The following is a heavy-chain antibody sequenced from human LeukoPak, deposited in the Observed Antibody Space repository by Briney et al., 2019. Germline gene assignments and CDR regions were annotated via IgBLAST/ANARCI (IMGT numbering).Heavy chain of an antibody. CDR2: IRYDGSKK. Sequence: PGGSLRLSCAASGFTFSSYGMHWVRQAPGKGLEWVAFIRYDGSKKYYADSVKGRFTISRDNSKNTLYLQMNSLKAEDTGMYYCAKDGRSSSWYPFDPWGQGTLVTVSS. CDR1: GFTFSSYG. V-gene: IGHV3-30*02. J-gene: IGHJ5*02. D-gene: IGHD6-13*01. CDR3: AKDGRSSSWYPFDP.